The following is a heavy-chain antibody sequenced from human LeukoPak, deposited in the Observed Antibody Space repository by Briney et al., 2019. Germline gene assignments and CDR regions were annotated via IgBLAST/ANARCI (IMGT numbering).Heavy chain of an antibody. D-gene: IGHD1-26*01. J-gene: IGHJ4*02. Sequence: SETLSLTCTVSGGSISSGGYNWSWIRQHPGKGLECIGYIYYSGSTYYNPSLKSRVTISVDTSKNQFSLKLSSVTAADTAVYYCARGSYVGPTSGYFDYWGQGTPVTVSS. CDR1: GGSISSGGYN. CDR2: IYYSGST. CDR3: ARGSYVGPTSGYFDY. V-gene: IGHV4-31*03.